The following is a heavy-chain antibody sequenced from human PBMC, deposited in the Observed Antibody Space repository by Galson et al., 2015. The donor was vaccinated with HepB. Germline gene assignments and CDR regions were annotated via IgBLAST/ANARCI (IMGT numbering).Heavy chain of an antibody. V-gene: IGHV3-66*02. Sequence: SLRLSCAASGFTVSSNYMSWVRQAPGKGLEWVSVIYSGGSTYYADSVKGRFTISRDNSKNTLYLQMNSLRAEDTAVYYCARGERMEGTYGDELLLNYWGQGTLVTVSS. CDR3: ARGERMEGTYGDELLLNY. J-gene: IGHJ4*02. CDR1: GFTVSSNY. CDR2: IYSGGST. D-gene: IGHD4-17*01.